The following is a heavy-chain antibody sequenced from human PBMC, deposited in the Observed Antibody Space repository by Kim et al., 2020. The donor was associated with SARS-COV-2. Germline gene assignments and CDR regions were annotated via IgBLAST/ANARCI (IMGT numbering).Heavy chain of an antibody. CDR2: ISYDGSNK. J-gene: IGHJ4*02. CDR1: GFTFSSYA. CDR3: ARDPSVMDYDFWSGFDY. V-gene: IGHV3-30-3*01. Sequence: GGSLRLSCAASGFTFSSYAMHWVRQAPGKGLEWVAVISYDGSNKYYADSVKGRFTISRDNSKNTLYLQMNSLRAEDTAVYYCARDPSVMDYDFWSGFDYWGQGTLRTVSS. D-gene: IGHD3-3*01.